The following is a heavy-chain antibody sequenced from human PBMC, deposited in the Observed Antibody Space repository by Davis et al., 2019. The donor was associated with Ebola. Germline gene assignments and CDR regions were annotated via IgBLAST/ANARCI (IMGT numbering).Heavy chain of an antibody. Sequence: GGSLRLSCAASGFTFSGSAMHWVRQASGKGLEWVGRIRRKANSYASAYAASVKGRFTISRDDPKNTASLQMNSLKTEDTAVYYCTRQPSPLTGTTGFGRSYYYGMDVWGQGTTVTVSS. V-gene: IGHV3-73*01. D-gene: IGHD4-17*01. J-gene: IGHJ6*02. CDR2: IRRKANSYAS. CDR3: TRQPSPLTGTTGFGRSYYYGMDV. CDR1: GFTFSGSA.